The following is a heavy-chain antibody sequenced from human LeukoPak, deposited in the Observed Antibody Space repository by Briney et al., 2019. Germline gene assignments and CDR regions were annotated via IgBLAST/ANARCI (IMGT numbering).Heavy chain of an antibody. Sequence: SVTVSCTASGYTFTSYGINWVRQAPGQGVEWMGGISAYNGHTNYEQKLHGRVTVSTDTSTSTAYMELRSLRSDDTAVYYCATGGRWELPRPYAFEIWGQGTMVTVSS. CDR2: ISAYNGHT. CDR1: GYTFTSYG. V-gene: IGHV1-18*01. CDR3: ATGGRWELPRPYAFEI. J-gene: IGHJ3*02. D-gene: IGHD1-26*01.